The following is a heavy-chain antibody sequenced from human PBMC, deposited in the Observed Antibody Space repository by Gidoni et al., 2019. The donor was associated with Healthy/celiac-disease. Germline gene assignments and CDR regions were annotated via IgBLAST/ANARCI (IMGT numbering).Heavy chain of an antibody. CDR3: ARDGLGMYYFDY. D-gene: IGHD7-27*01. Sequence: EVQLVESGGGLVKPGGSLRLSCAASGFTFSSYSMNWFRQAPGKGLEWDSSISSSSSYIYYADSVKGRFTISRDNAKNSLYLQMNSLRAEDTAVYYCARDGLGMYYFDYWGQGTLVTVSS. CDR2: ISSSSSYI. CDR1: GFTFSSYS. J-gene: IGHJ4*02. V-gene: IGHV3-21*01.